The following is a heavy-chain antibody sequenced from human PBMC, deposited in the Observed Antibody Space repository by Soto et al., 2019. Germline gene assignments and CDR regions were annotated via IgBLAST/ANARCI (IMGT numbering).Heavy chain of an antibody. CDR3: VDGAVTRSPYFHH. Sequence: GECLKSSCKGSGLSLRSYWIGWVRQMPGKGLEWMGIVYPGGSGARYSPSFQGQVTMSADKSLNTAYLQLGSLKASDTALYYCVDGAVTRSPYFHHCGHGTPVTVSS. CDR1: GLSLRSYW. CDR2: VYPGGSGA. J-gene: IGHJ1*01. V-gene: IGHV5-51*01. D-gene: IGHD3-10*01.